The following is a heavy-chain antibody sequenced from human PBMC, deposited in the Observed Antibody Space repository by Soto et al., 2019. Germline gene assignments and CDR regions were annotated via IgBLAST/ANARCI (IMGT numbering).Heavy chain of an antibody. Sequence: GGSLILSCGASGFTFSSYGMSWVRQAPGKGLEWVANIKQDGSEKYYVDSVKGRFTISRDNAKNSLYLQMNSLRAEDTAVYYRARDKPSSGWYDYWGQGTLVTVSS. V-gene: IGHV3-7*01. J-gene: IGHJ4*02. CDR3: ARDKPSSGWYDY. CDR2: IKQDGSEK. D-gene: IGHD6-19*01. CDR1: GFTFSSYG.